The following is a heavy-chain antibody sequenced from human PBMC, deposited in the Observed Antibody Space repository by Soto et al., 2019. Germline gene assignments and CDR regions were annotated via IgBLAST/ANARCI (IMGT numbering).Heavy chain of an antibody. CDR2: INPNSGGT. CDR1: GYTFSGFY. V-gene: IGHV1-2*02. CDR3: ASAAVTGTAGLDF. J-gene: IGHJ4*02. D-gene: IGHD6-19*01. Sequence: ASVKVSCKASGYTFSGFYMHWVRQAPGQGLEWMGWINPNSGGTKSAEKFQGRVTMTRDKSISTAYMELSRLTSDDTAVYYCASAAVTGTAGLDFWGQGTQVTVSS.